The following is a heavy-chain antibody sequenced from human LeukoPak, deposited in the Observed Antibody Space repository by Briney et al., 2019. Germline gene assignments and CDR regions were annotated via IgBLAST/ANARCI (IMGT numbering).Heavy chain of an antibody. Sequence: GESLRLSCAASGFTFTTYWMSWVRQAPGKGLEWVANIKQDGTEKYYVDSVKGRFTISRDNSKNMVFLQMSGLRAEDTALYYCTKVLWGLTLLSSDYWGQGTLVTVSS. CDR1: GFTFTTYW. D-gene: IGHD3-16*01. CDR3: TKVLWGLTLLSSDY. J-gene: IGHJ4*02. CDR2: IKQDGTEK. V-gene: IGHV3-7*03.